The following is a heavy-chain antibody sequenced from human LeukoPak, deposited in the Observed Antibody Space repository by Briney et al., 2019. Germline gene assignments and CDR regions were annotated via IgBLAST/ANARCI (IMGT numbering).Heavy chain of an antibody. CDR2: ISYDGSNK. Sequence: GGSLRLSCAASGFTFSSYAMHWVHQAPGKGLEWVAVISYDGSNKYYADSVKGRFTISRDNSKNTLYLQMNGLRAEGTAVYYCAKYSSSYSFDYWGQGTLVTVSS. CDR3: AKYSSSYSFDY. V-gene: IGHV3-30-3*01. CDR1: GFTFSSYA. D-gene: IGHD6-6*01. J-gene: IGHJ4*02.